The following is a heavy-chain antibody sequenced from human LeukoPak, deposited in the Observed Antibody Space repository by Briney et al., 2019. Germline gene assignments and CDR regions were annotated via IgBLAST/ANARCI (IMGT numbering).Heavy chain of an antibody. CDR2: ITGSGGDT. J-gene: IGHJ5*02. CDR3: AKDPYCSSTSCSNWFDP. V-gene: IGHV3-23*01. Sequence: GGSLRLSCAASGFTFSSYAMSWVRQAPGKGLEWVSAITGSGGDTYYADSVKGRFTISRDNSKNTLYLQMNSLRAKDTAVNYCAKDPYCSSTSCSNWFDPWGQGTLVTVSS. CDR1: GFTFSSYA. D-gene: IGHD2-2*01.